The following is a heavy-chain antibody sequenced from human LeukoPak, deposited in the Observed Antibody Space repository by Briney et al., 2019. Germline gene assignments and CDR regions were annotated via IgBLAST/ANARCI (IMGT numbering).Heavy chain of an antibody. Sequence: SETLSLTCAVSGGSISSGGYSWSWIRQPPGKGLEWIGYIYHSGSTYYNPSLKSRVTISVDTSKNQFSLKLSSVTAADTAVYYCARGDIVVVPAAIGFDPWGQGTLVTVSS. V-gene: IGHV4-30-2*01. CDR1: GGSISSGGYS. CDR3: ARGDIVVVPAAIGFDP. J-gene: IGHJ5*02. D-gene: IGHD2-2*02. CDR2: IYHSGST.